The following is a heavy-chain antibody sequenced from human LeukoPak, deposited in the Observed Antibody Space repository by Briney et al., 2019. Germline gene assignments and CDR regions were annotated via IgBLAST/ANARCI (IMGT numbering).Heavy chain of an antibody. CDR3: AKGDYYYYYYMDV. CDR1: GFTFSSYG. J-gene: IGHJ6*03. CDR2: IRYDGSNK. V-gene: IGHV3-30*02. Sequence: PGGSLRLSCAASGFTFSSYGMHWVRQAPGKGLEWVAFIRYDGSNKYYADSVKGRFTISRDNSKNTLYLQMNSLRAEDTAVYYCAKGDYYYYYYMDVWGKGTTVTISS.